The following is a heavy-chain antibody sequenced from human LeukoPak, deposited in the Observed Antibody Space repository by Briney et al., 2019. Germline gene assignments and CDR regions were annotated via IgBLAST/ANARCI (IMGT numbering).Heavy chain of an antibody. D-gene: IGHD6-13*01. Sequence: SETLSLTCAVYGGSFSGYYWSWIRQPSGKGLEWIGEINHSGSTNYSPSLKSRVTISVDTSKNQFSLKLSSVTAADTAVYYCARELGSSWGDYWGQGTLVTVSS. J-gene: IGHJ4*02. CDR2: INHSGST. V-gene: IGHV4-34*01. CDR1: GGSFSGYY. CDR3: ARELGSSWGDY.